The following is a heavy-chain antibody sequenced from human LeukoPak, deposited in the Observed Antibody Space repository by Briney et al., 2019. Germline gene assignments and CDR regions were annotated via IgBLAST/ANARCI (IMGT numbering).Heavy chain of an antibody. Sequence: GGSLRLSCTASGFTFGDYAMSWFRQAPGKGLEWVGFIRSKAYGGTTEYATSVRGRFTISRDDSKSIAYLQMNSLKTEDTAVYYCTRDPVGAPEYWGQGTLVTVSS. CDR2: IRSKAYGGTT. V-gene: IGHV3-49*03. J-gene: IGHJ4*02. CDR3: TRDPVGAPEY. CDR1: GFTFGDYA.